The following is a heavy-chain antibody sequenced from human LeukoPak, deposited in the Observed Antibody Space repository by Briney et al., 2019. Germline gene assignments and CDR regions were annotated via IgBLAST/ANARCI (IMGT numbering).Heavy chain of an antibody. V-gene: IGHV3-21*01. CDR3: AYCGGDCPLGTFDI. J-gene: IGHJ3*02. Sequence: PGGSLKLSFAASGFTFSSYSVNWVRQAPGKGLEWVSSISSSSSYIYYADSVKGRFTISRDNAKNSLYLQMNSLRAEDTAVYYCAYCGGDCPLGTFDIWAKGPMLTVSS. CDR1: GFTFSSYS. CDR2: ISSSSSYI. D-gene: IGHD2-21*02.